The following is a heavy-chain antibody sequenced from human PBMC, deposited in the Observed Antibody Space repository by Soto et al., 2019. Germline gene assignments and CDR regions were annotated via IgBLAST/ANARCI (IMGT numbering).Heavy chain of an antibody. D-gene: IGHD4-17*01. V-gene: IGHV2-5*02. Sequence: QITLKESGPPLVKPTQTLTLTCTFSGFSLSTSGVGVGWIRQPPGKALEWLALIYWDDDKRYSPSLKSRLTITKDTSKHQVVLTMTNMDPVDTATYYCAHRSDGDYFDYWGQGTLVTVSS. J-gene: IGHJ4*02. CDR3: AHRSDGDYFDY. CDR2: IYWDDDK. CDR1: GFSLSTSGVG.